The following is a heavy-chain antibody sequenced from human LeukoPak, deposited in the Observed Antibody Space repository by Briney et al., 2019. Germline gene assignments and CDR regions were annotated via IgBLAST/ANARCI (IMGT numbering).Heavy chain of an antibody. CDR2: ISGSGGST. CDR1: GFTFSSYA. V-gene: IGHV3-23*01. D-gene: IGHD3-10*01. J-gene: IGHJ5*02. CDR3: ARANYYGSVFLGFDP. Sequence: GGSLRLSCAASGFTFSSYAMSWVRQAPGKGLEWVSAISGSGGSTYYADSVKGRFTISRDNSKNTLYLQMNSLRAEDTAVYYCARANYYGSVFLGFDPWGQGTLVTVSS.